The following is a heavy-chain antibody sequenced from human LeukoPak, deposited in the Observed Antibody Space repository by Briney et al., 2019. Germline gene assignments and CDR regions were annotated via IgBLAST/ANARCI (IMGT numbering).Heavy chain of an antibody. CDR2: IYYSGST. V-gene: IGHV4-59*01. J-gene: IGHJ4*02. CDR3: ARLSLRRVASIDY. CDR1: GGSISSYY. D-gene: IGHD3-16*01. Sequence: KASETLSLTCTVSGGSISSYYWSWIRQPPGKGLEWIGYIYYSGSTNYNPSLKSRVTISVDTSKNQFSLKLSSVTAADTAVYYCARLSLRRVASIDYWGQGTLVTVSS.